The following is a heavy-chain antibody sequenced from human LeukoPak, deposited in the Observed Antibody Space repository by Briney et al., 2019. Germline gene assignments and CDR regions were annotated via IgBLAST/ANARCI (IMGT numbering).Heavy chain of an antibody. D-gene: IGHD4-23*01. CDR2: MSYDGSNK. CDR1: GFTFSSYG. J-gene: IGHJ4*02. Sequence: GGSLRLSCAASGFTFSSYGMPWVRQAPGKGLEWVAVMSYDGSNKYYADSVKGRFTISRDNSKNTLYLQMNSLRAEDTAVYYCAKLAFGNSRYFDYWGQGTLVTVSS. V-gene: IGHV3-30*18. CDR3: AKLAFGNSRYFDY.